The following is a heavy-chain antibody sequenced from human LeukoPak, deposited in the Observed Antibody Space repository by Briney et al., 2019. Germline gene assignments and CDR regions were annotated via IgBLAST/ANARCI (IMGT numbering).Heavy chain of an antibody. D-gene: IGHD4-17*01. CDR2: IYTSGST. CDR1: AGSISSYY. J-gene: IGHJ3*02. V-gene: IGHV4-4*07. CDR3: ARDGWYGDYIYAFDI. Sequence: SETLSLTCTVPAGSISSYYWSWIRQPAGKGLEWIGRIYTSGSTNYNPSLKSRVTMSVDTSKDQFSLKLSSVTAADTAVYYCARDGWYGDYIYAFDIWGQGTMVTVSS.